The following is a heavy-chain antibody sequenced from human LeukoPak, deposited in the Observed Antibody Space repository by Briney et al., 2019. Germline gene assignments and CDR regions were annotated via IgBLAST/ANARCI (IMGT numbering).Heavy chain of an antibody. D-gene: IGHD3-3*01. CDR2: IYYSGST. J-gene: IGHJ2*01. V-gene: IGHV4-39*01. Sequence: SETLSLTCTVSGGSISSSSYYWGWIRQPPGKGLEWIGSIYYSGSTYYNPSLKSRVTISVDTSKNQFSLKLSSVTAADTAVYYCARRPIGAYWYFDLWGRGTLVTVSS. CDR3: ARRPIGAYWYFDL. CDR1: GGSISSSSYY.